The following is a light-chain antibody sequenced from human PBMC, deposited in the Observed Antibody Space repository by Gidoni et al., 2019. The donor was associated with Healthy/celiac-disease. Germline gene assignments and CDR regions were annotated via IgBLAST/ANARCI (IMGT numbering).Light chain of an antibody. J-gene: IGLJ2*01. CDR3: QAWDSSTHVV. Sequence: SYELTQPPLVSVPPGNTASITCSGDKLGDKYACWCQQKPDQSPVLVIYQDSKRPSGIPERFSGSNSGNTATLTISGTQAMDEADYYCQAWDSSTHVVFGGGTKLTVL. CDR1: KLGDKY. CDR2: QDS. V-gene: IGLV3-1*01.